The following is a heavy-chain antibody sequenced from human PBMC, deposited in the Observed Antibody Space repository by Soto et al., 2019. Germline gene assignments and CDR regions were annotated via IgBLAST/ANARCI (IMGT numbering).Heavy chain of an antibody. Sequence: ASVKVSCKASGGTFSSYAISWVRQAPGQGLEWMGGIIPIFGTANYAQKFQGRVTITADESTSTAYMELSSLRSEDTAVYYCARDGVGATVWGAFDIWGQGTMVTVSS. CDR2: IIPIFGTA. CDR1: GGTFSSYA. D-gene: IGHD1-26*01. V-gene: IGHV1-69*13. J-gene: IGHJ3*02. CDR3: ARDGVGATVWGAFDI.